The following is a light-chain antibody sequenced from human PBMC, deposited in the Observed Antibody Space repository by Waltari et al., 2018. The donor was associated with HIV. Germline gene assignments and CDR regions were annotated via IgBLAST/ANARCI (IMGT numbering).Light chain of an antibody. CDR3: CSYAGTSPYV. CDR2: EGS. Sequence: QSALTQPASVSGSPGQSIPISCTGTSSAVGSYNLVSWYQQHPGKAPKLMIYEGSKRPSGVSNRFSGSKSGNTASLTISGLQAEDEADYYCCSYAGTSPYVFGTGTKVTVL. CDR1: SSAVGSYNL. V-gene: IGLV2-23*01. J-gene: IGLJ1*01.